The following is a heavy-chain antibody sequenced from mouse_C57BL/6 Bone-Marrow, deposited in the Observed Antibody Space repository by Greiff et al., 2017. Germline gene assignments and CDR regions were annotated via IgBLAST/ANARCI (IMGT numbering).Heavy chain of an antibody. V-gene: IGHV3-6*01. CDR2: ISYDGSN. D-gene: IGHD1-1*01. CDR1: GYSITSGYY. Sequence: EVKLVESGPGLVKPSQSLSLTCSVTGYSITSGYYWNWIRQFPGNKLEWMGYISYDGSNNYNPSLKNRISITRDTSKNQFFLKLNSVTTEDTATYYCARAITTVVEPNWYFDVWGTGTTVTVSS. CDR3: ARAITTVVEPNWYFDV. J-gene: IGHJ1*03.